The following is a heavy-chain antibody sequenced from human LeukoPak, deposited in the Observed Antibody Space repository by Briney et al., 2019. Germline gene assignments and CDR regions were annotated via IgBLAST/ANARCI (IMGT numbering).Heavy chain of an antibody. Sequence: SETLSLTCTVSGGSISSYYWSWIRQPPGKGLEWIGYIYYSGSTNYNPSLKSRVTISVDKSKNQFSLKLSSVTAADTAVYYCARAAAAKTGVDNWFDPWGQGTLVTVSS. J-gene: IGHJ5*02. D-gene: IGHD6-13*01. CDR2: IYYSGST. CDR1: GGSISSYY. V-gene: IGHV4-59*08. CDR3: ARAAAAKTGVDNWFDP.